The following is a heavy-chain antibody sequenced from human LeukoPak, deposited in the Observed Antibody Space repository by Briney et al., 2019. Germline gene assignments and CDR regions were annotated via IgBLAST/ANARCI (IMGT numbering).Heavy chain of an antibody. CDR2: IVVGSGNT. J-gene: IGHJ4*02. CDR1: GFTFTRSA. Sequence: ASVKVSYKASGFTFTRSAMQWVRQARGQRLEWIGWIVVGSGNTNYAQKFQERVTITRDMSTSTVYMELSSLRSEDTAVYYCAKGLPYESRAYYDRLFDEWGQGTLVTVSS. CDR3: AKGLPYESRAYYDRLFDE. D-gene: IGHD3-22*01. V-gene: IGHV1-58*02.